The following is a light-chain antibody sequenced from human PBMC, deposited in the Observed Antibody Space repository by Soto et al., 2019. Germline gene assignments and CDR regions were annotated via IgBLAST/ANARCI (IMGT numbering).Light chain of an antibody. CDR1: QSVSTH. Sequence: EIVITQSPATFSVSPGARDTRSCMASQSVSTHLAWYQQKPVQAPSPLIYGGSTRATGIPDRFSGSGSGTDFTLTISSLQSEDFAVKYCQKYSNWPQTFGQGNKGE. J-gene: IGKJ1*01. CDR3: QKYSNWPQT. V-gene: IGKV3-15*01. CDR2: GGS.